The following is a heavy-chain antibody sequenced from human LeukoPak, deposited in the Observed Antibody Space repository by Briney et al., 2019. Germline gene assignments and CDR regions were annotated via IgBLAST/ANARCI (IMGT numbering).Heavy chain of an antibody. CDR3: ARDLYCSGGSCLYFDY. D-gene: IGHD2-15*01. J-gene: IGHJ4*02. V-gene: IGHV3-33*01. Sequence: GGSLRLSCAASEFTFSSYGMHWVRQAPGKGLEWVAVMYYDGISKYYADSVKGRFTISRDNSMNTLYLQMNSLRAEDTAVYFCARDLYCSGGSCLYFDYWGQGTLVTVSS. CDR1: EFTFSSYG. CDR2: MYYDGISK.